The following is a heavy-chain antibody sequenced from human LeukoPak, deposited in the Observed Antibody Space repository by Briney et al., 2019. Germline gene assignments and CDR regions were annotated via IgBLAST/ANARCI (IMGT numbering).Heavy chain of an antibody. D-gene: IGHD2-2*01. CDR2: LYYSGWST. CDR3: ARLGCSSASCYPGN. CDR1: GGSISSSYYY. Sequence: SETLSLTCTVSGGSISSSYYYWGWVRQPPGKGLEWIGSLYYSGWSTYYNPSLKSRVTISVDTSKNQFSLKLNSVTAADTAVYYCARLGCSSASCYPGNWGRGTLVTVSS. V-gene: IGHV4-39*01. J-gene: IGHJ4*02.